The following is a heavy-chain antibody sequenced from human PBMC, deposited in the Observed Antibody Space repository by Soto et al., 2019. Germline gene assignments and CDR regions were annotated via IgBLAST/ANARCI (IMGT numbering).Heavy chain of an antibody. CDR3: ARVRGGGTDL. CDR2: ISSGGSHT. Sequence: GSLRLSCAASGFTFSEHYMSWIRQATGKGLEWVAYISSGGSHTDYADSVRGRFTSSRDNTKSSLYLQMNSLRDEDTAVYFCARVRGGGTDLLGPGTLVTVSS. CDR1: GFTFSEHY. V-gene: IGHV3-11*06. J-gene: IGHJ5*02. D-gene: IGHD3-16*01.